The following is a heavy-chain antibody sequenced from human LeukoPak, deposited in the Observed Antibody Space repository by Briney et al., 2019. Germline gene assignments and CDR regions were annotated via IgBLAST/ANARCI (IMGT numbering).Heavy chain of an antibody. J-gene: IGHJ4*02. CDR1: GFTFSSYG. Sequence: SGGSLRLSCAASGFTFSSYGMHWVRQAPGKGLEWVAVIWYDGSNKYYADSVKGRFTISRDNSKNTLYLQMNSLRAEDTAVYYCARDGSGSPQKGFDYWGRGTLVTVSS. CDR3: ARDGSGSPQKGFDY. CDR2: IWYDGSNK. D-gene: IGHD3-10*01. V-gene: IGHV3-33*01.